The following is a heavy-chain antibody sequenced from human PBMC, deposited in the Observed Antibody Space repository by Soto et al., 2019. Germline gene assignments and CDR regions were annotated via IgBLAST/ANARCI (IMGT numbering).Heavy chain of an antibody. Sequence: GASVKVSCKASGNTFSNYAMHWVRQAPGQRLEWMVWINADNGNTYYSQKFQGRVTITRDTSTNTAYLELSSLRSEDTAVYYCASGDSSAWYYYGMDVWGLGTTVTVSS. V-gene: IGHV1-3*01. CDR3: ASGDSSAWYYYGMDV. CDR1: GNTFSNYA. CDR2: INADNGNT. J-gene: IGHJ6*02. D-gene: IGHD6-19*01.